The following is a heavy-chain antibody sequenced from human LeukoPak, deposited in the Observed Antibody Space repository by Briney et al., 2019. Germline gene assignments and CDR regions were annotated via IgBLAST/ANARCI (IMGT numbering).Heavy chain of an antibody. J-gene: IGHJ3*02. CDR3: ARGVVPAAMDPPSAFDI. D-gene: IGHD2-2*01. CDR1: GGSISSSSYY. V-gene: IGHV4-39*07. CDR2: IYYSGST. Sequence: PSGTLSLTCTVSGGSISSSSYYWGWIRQPPGKGLEWIGSIYYSGSTYYNPSLKSRVTISVDTSKNQFSLKLSSVTAADTAVYYCARGVVPAAMDPPSAFDIWGQGTMVTVSS.